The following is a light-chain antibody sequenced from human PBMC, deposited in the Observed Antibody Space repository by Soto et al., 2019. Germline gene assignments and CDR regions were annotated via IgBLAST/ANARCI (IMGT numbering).Light chain of an antibody. CDR2: AAS. J-gene: IGKJ5*01. V-gene: IGKV1-39*01. CDR3: QQTYSTPIT. CDR1: QSISNY. Sequence: DIQMTQSPSSLSASVGDRVTIACRASQSISNYLNWYQQRPGKATKLLIYAASSLQSGVPSRVSGSGSGTDVTLTISSLQPEDFVTYYCQQTYSTPITFGQGTRLEI.